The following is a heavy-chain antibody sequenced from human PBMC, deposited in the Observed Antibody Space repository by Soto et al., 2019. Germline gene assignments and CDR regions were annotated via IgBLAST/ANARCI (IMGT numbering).Heavy chain of an antibody. CDR1: GYTFTSYY. D-gene: IGHD3-10*01. V-gene: IGHV1-46*01. CDR3: AKGSLWFGELLRYYYYGMDV. CDR2: INPSGGST. J-gene: IGHJ6*02. Sequence: ASVKVSCKASGYTFTSYYMHWVRQAPGQGLEWMGIINPSGGSTSYAQKFQGRVTMTRDTSTSTVYMELSSLRSEDTAVYYCAKGSLWFGELLRYYYYGMDVWGQGTTVTVSS.